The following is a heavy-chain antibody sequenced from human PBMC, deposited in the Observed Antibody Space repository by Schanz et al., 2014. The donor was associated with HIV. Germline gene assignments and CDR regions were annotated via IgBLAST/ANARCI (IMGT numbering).Heavy chain of an antibody. J-gene: IGHJ5*02. CDR2: ISGSGGST. CDR3: AKDKSRHTYSSSSIFDP. Sequence: EVQLLESGGGLEQPGGSLRLSCAASGFTFSSYAMSWVRQAPGKGLEWVSAISGSGGSTYYADSVKGRFTISRDNSKNTLYLQMNSLRPEDTAVYYCAKDKSRHTYSSSSIFDPWGQGTLVTVSS. D-gene: IGHD6-13*01. V-gene: IGHV3-23*01. CDR1: GFTFSSYA.